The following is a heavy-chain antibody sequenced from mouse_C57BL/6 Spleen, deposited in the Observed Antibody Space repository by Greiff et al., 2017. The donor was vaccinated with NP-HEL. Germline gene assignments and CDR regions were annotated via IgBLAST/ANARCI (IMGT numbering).Heavy chain of an antibody. CDR1: GYAFSSSW. D-gene: IGHD3-2*02. V-gene: IGHV1-82*01. CDR3: ARWRAQATSFDY. CDR2: IYPGDGDT. J-gene: IGHJ2*01. Sequence: QVQLQQSGPELVKPGASVKISCKASGYAFSSSWMNWVKQRPGKGLEWIGRIYPGDGDTNYNGKFKGKATLTADKSSSTAYMQLSSLTSEDSAVYFCARWRAQATSFDYWGQGTTLTVSS.